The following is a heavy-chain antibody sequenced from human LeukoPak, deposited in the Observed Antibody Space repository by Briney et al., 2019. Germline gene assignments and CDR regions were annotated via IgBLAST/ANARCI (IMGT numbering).Heavy chain of an antibody. Sequence: TGGSLRLSCAASGFTFSSYAMNWVRQAPGKGLEWVSFISGSGDTIYYADSVKGRFTISRDSSKNTLYLQMNSLRAEDTAVYYCAKSRGESRGASNYWGQGTLVTVSS. CDR2: ISGSGDTI. CDR1: GFTFSSYA. CDR3: AKSRGESRGASNY. J-gene: IGHJ4*02. D-gene: IGHD1-26*01. V-gene: IGHV3-23*01.